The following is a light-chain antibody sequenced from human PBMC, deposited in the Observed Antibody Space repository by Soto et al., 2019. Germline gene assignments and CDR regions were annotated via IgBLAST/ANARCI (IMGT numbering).Light chain of an antibody. CDR2: EVN. CDR1: SSDVGGYKF. CDR3: GSYTGSIYV. J-gene: IGLJ1*01. V-gene: IGLV2-14*01. Sequence: QSALTQPASVSGSPGQSITISCTGTSSDVGGYKFVSWYQQHPGKAPKLMIYEVNNRPSGVSSRFSGSKSGNTASLTISGLQAEDEADYYCGSYTGSIYVFGPGTKLTVL.